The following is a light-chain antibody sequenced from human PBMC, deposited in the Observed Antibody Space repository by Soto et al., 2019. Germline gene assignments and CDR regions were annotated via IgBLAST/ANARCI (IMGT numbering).Light chain of an antibody. J-gene: IGKJ2*01. CDR2: WAS. CDR3: QQYYT. CDR1: QSVLYSSNNKNY. V-gene: IGKV4-1*01. Sequence: DIVMTQSPDSLAVSLGERATINCKSSQSVLYSSNNKNYLAWYQQKPGQPPKLLIYWASTRESGVPDRFSGSGSGTDFTLTISSRQAEDVAVYYCQQYYTFGQGTKLEIK.